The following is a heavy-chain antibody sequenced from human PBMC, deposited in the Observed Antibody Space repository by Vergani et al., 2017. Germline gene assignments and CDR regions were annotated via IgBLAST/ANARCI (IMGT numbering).Heavy chain of an antibody. D-gene: IGHD3-3*01. CDR3: ASYDFWSGNWFDP. Sequence: QVQLQESGPGLVKPSETLSLTCTVSGGSISSHYWSWIRQPPGKGLEWIGYIYYSGSTNYNPSLKSRVTISVDTSKNQFSLKLSSVTAADTAVYYCASYDFWSGNWFDPWGQGTLVTVSS. CDR2: IYYSGST. CDR1: GGSISSHY. V-gene: IGHV4-59*08. J-gene: IGHJ5*02.